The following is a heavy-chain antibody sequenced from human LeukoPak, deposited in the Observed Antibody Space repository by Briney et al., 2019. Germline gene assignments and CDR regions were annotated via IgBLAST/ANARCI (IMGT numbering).Heavy chain of an antibody. CDR1: GGSISSNRFY. V-gene: IGHV4-39*01. CDR2: IYYSGRT. CDR3: RSCSSSSCYASH. Sequence: SETLSLTCTVSGGSISSNRFYWDWIRQPPGKGLEWIGSIYYSGRTYYNPSLKSRVTISVDTSKNQFSLKLSSVAAADTAVYYCRSCSSSSCYASHWGQGTLVTVSS. J-gene: IGHJ4*02. D-gene: IGHD2-2*01.